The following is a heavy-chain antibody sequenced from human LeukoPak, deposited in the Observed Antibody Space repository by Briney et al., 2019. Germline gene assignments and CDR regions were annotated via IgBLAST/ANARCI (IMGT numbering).Heavy chain of an antibody. CDR1: GGSISSYY. CDR2: IYYSGST. V-gene: IGHV4-59*12. D-gene: IGHD3-22*01. J-gene: IGHJ4*02. Sequence: SETLSLTCTVSGGSISSYYWSWIRQPPGKGLEWIGYIYYSGSTNYNPSLKSRVTMSVDTSKNQFSLKLSSVTAADTAVYYCARDPFFYYDSSGFDYWGQGTLVTVSS. CDR3: ARDPFFYYDSSGFDY.